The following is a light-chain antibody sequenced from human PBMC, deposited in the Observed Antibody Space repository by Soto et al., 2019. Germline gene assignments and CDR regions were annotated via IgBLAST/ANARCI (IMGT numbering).Light chain of an antibody. J-gene: IGKJ1*01. V-gene: IGKV3-20*01. CDR1: QSVSNNY. CDR2: GAS. Sequence: EIVLTHSPGTLSLSPGERATLSCRASQSVSNNYLAWYQQKPGQAPRLLIYGASNRATGIPDRFSGSGSGTDFTLTISRLEPEDFAVYYCQQYGRSATFGQGTKVDIK. CDR3: QQYGRSAT.